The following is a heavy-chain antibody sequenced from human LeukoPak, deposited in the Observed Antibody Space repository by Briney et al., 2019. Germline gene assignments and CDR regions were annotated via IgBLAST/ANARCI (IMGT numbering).Heavy chain of an antibody. Sequence: GGSRRLSCAASGFTFSSYAMSWVRQAPGKGLEWVSAISGSGGSTYYADSVKGRFTISRDNSKNTLYLQMNSLRAEDTAVYYCAKGGDPYYYYYYMDVWGKGTTVTVSS. CDR1: GFTFSSYA. J-gene: IGHJ6*03. D-gene: IGHD3-16*01. CDR2: ISGSGGST. CDR3: AKGGDPYYYYYYMDV. V-gene: IGHV3-23*01.